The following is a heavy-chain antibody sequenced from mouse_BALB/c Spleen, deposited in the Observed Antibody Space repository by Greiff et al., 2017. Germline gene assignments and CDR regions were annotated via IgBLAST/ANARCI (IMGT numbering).Heavy chain of an antibody. Sequence: QVQLQQSGAELVKPGASVKLSCKTSGYTFTSYWIQWVKQRPGQGLGWIGEIFPGTGTTYYNEKFKGKATLTIDTSSSTAYMQLSSLTSEDSAVYFCARSGGNYAFDYWGQGTTLTVSS. J-gene: IGHJ2*01. V-gene: IGHV1S132*01. CDR1: GYTFTSYW. D-gene: IGHD2-1*01. CDR3: ARSGGNYAFDY. CDR2: IFPGTGTT.